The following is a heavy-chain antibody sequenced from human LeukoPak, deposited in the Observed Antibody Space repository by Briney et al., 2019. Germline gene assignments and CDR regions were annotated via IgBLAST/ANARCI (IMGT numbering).Heavy chain of an antibody. CDR1: GYSFTSYW. V-gene: IGHV5-51*01. J-gene: IGHJ5*02. CDR3: ARAPAAADNWFDP. CDR2: IYPGDSDT. D-gene: IGHD6-13*01. Sequence: GASLKISCKGSGYSFTSYWIGWVRQMPGKGLEWMGIIYPGDSDTRYSPSFQGQVTISADKSISTAYLQWSSLKASDTAMYYCARAPAAADNWFDPWGQGTLVTVSS.